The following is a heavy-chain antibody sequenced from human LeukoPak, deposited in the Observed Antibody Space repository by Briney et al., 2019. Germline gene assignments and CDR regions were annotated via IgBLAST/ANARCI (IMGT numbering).Heavy chain of an antibody. CDR3: ASGTSGSFDY. Sequence: GESLRLSCAASGFTFSSYAMTWVRQTPGKGLEWVSAITGSGDRTFYADSVKGRFTISRDNSKNTLYLQMNSLRAEDTAVYYCASGTSGSFDYWGQGTLVTVSS. CDR2: ITGSGDRT. V-gene: IGHV3-23*01. D-gene: IGHD1-1*01. J-gene: IGHJ4*02. CDR1: GFTFSSYA.